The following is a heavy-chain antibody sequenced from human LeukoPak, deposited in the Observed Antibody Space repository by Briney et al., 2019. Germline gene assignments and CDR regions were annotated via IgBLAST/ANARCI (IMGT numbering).Heavy chain of an antibody. CDR3: ARSDMVRGVIISSYNWFDP. CDR1: GYTFTGYY. Sequence: ASVKVSCKASGYTFTGYYMHWVRQAPGQGLEWMGWINPNSGGTNYAQKFQGRVTMTRDTSISTAYMELSRLRSDDTAVYYCARSDMVRGVIISSYNWFDPWGQGTLVTVSS. CDR2: INPNSGGT. J-gene: IGHJ5*02. V-gene: IGHV1-2*02. D-gene: IGHD3-10*01.